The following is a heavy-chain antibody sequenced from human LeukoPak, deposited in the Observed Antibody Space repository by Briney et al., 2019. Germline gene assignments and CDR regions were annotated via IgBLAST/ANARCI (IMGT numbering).Heavy chain of an antibody. D-gene: IGHD3-10*01. CDR2: ISGSGGST. Sequence: GGSLRLSCAGSRFTFDNYAMTWVRQAPGKGLEWVSGISGSGGSTFYADSVKGRFTISRDNSKNTLFLQMNSVRAEDTAVYYCAKNYASGGFYRGGVFWGQGTLVTVSS. CDR1: RFTFDNYA. V-gene: IGHV3-23*01. J-gene: IGHJ4*02. CDR3: AKNYASGGFYRGGVF.